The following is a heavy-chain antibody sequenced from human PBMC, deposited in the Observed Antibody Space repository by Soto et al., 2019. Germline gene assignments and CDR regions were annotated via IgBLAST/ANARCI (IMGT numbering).Heavy chain of an antibody. J-gene: IGHJ6*02. V-gene: IGHV3-7*05. CDR3: VRGRTGMDV. CDR1: GFTFSYYG. CDR2: IKKDGSEK. Sequence: EVQLVESGGGLVQPGGSLRLSCAASGFTFSYYGMSWVRQAPGKGLEWVANIKKDGSEKYYVDSVKGRFTISRDNAKNSMYLQMSSLRDGDTAGYFCVRGRTGMDVWGQGTTVTVSS.